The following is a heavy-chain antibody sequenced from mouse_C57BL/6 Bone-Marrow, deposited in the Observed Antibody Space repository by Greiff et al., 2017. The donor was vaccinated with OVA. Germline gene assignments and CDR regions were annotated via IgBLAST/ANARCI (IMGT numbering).Heavy chain of an antibody. Sequence: QVQLKQPGAELVKPGASVKLSCKASGYTFTSYWMHWVKQRPGQGLEWIGMIHPNSGSTNYNEKFKSKATLTVDKSSSTAYMQLSSLTSEDSAVYYCARKGVITTVGRYFDVWGTGITVTVSS. D-gene: IGHD1-1*01. CDR2: IHPNSGST. CDR3: ARKGVITTVGRYFDV. CDR1: GYTFTSYW. J-gene: IGHJ1*03. V-gene: IGHV1-64*01.